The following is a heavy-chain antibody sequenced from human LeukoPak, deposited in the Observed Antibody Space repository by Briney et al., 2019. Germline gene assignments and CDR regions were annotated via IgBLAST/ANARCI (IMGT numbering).Heavy chain of an antibody. V-gene: IGHV4-34*01. Sequence: PSETLSLTCAVYDGSFSGYYWSWIRQPPGKGLEWIGEINHSGSTNYDPSLKSRVTISVDTSKSQFSLRLNSVTAADTAVYYCARGKPWFDPWGQGTLVTVSS. CDR3: ARGKPWFDP. D-gene: IGHD1-14*01. CDR2: INHSGST. CDR1: DGSFSGYY. J-gene: IGHJ5*02.